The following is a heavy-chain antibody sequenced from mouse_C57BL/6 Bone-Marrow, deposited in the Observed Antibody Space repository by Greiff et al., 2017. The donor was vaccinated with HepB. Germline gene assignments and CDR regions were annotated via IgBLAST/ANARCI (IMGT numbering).Heavy chain of an antibody. Sequence: VQLVESGPGLVQPSQSLSITCTVSGFSLTSYGVHWVRQSPGKGLEWLGVIWSGGSTDYNAAFISRLSISKDNSKSQAFFKMNSLQADDAAIYYCARNDWDDYWYFDVWGTGTTVTVSS. D-gene: IGHD4-1*01. J-gene: IGHJ1*03. CDR3: ARNDWDDYWYFDV. CDR1: GFSLTSYG. V-gene: IGHV2-2*01. CDR2: IWSGGST.